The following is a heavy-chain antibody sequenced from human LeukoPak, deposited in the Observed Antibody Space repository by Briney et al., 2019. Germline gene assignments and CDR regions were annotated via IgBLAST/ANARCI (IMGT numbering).Heavy chain of an antibody. V-gene: IGHV1-18*01. D-gene: IGHD3-3*01. CDR2: ISAYNGNT. CDR3: ARWSGTITDY. CDR1: GGTFSSYA. Sequence: ASVKVSCKASGGTFSSYAISWVRQAPGQGLEWMGWISAYNGNTNYAQKLQGRVTMTTDTSTSTAYMELRSLRSDDTAVYYCARWSGTITDYWGQGTLVTVSS. J-gene: IGHJ4*02.